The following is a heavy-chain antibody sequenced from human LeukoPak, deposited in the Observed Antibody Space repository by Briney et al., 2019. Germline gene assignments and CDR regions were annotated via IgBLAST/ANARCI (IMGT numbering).Heavy chain of an antibody. CDR3: ARPMATTRAKWFDP. CDR1: GGSFSGYY. D-gene: IGHD4-17*01. Sequence: SETLSLTCAVYGGSFSGYYWSWIRQPPGQGLEWIGEINHSGSTNYNPSLKSRVTISVDTSKNQFSLKLSSVTATDTAVYYCARPMATTRAKWFDPWGQGTLVTVSS. J-gene: IGHJ5*02. CDR2: INHSGST. V-gene: IGHV4-34*01.